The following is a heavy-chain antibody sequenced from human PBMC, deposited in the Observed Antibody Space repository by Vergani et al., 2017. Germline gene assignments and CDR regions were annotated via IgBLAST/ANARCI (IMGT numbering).Heavy chain of an antibody. Sequence: EVQLVESGGGLVQPGGSLRLSCAASGFTFSSYWMSWVRQAPGKGLEWVSYISSSGSTIYYADSVKGRFTISRDNAKNSLYLQMNSLRAEDTAVYYCASPGYGTAWDYYYYMDVWGKGTTVTVSS. J-gene: IGHJ6*03. V-gene: IGHV3-48*04. CDR1: GFTFSSYW. CDR2: ISSSGSTI. D-gene: IGHD4-17*01. CDR3: ASPGYGTAWDYYYYMDV.